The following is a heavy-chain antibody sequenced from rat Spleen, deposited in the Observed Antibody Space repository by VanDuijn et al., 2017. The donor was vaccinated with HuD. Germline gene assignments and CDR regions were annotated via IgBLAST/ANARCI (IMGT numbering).Heavy chain of an antibody. V-gene: IGHV2-41*01. Sequence: QVQLKESGPGLVQPSQTLSLTCTVAGFSLTSYNVHWVRQPPGKGLEWMGVIWSSGGTDYNSVIKSRLSIGRDTSKSQVFLEMNSLQTEDTAIYYCTRGGPPFDYWGQGVMVTVSS. CDR3: TRGGPPFDY. CDR1: GFSLTSYN. D-gene: IGHD3-1*01. J-gene: IGHJ2*01. CDR2: IWSSGGT.